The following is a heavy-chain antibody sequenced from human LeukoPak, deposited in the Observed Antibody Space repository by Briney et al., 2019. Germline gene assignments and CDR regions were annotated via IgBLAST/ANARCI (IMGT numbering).Heavy chain of an antibody. J-gene: IGHJ4*02. D-gene: IGHD3-16*01. Sequence: PSETLSLTCTVSGGSISSYYWSWIRQPPGKGLEWIGYIYYSGSTNYNPSLKSRVTISVDTSKNQFSLKLSSVTAADTAVYYCARKAYGHFDYWGQGTLVTVSS. V-gene: IGHV4-59*12. CDR3: ARKAYGHFDY. CDR2: IYYSGST. CDR1: GGSISSYY.